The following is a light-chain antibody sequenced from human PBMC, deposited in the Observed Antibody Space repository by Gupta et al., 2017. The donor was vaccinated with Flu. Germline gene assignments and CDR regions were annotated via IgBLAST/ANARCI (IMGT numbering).Light chain of an antibody. CDR3: QQYESLRS. V-gene: IGKV1-33*01. CDR2: DAS. Sequence: DIQVTQSPSSLSASVGDRVTITCQASRDIGHYLNWYQQKPGKAPKLLIYDASNLGTGVPSRFSESGSGTHFTFTISSLQPEDIATYYWQQYESLRSFGQGTKLEIK. J-gene: IGKJ2*03. CDR1: RDIGHY.